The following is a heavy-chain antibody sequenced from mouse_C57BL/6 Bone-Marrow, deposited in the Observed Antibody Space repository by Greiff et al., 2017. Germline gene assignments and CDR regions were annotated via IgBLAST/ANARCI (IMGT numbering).Heavy chain of an antibody. V-gene: IGHV1-31*01. J-gene: IGHJ2*01. Sequence: DVQLQESGPELVKPGASVKISCKASGYSFTGYYMPWVQQSHGNILDWIGYIYPYNGVSSYNQKFKGKATLTVDKSSSTAYMELRRLTSEDSAVYNCAMDGSSYLYYGGQGTTPTVAS. D-gene: IGHD1-1*01. CDR3: AMDGSSYLYY. CDR2: IYPYNGVS. CDR1: GYSFTGYY.